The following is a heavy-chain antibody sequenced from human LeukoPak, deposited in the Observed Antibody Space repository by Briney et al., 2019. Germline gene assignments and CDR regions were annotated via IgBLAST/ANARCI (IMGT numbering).Heavy chain of an antibody. CDR1: GGSISSYY. Sequence: SETLSLTCTVSGGSISSYYWSWIRQPPGKGLEWIGYIYYSGSTNYNPSLKSRVTISVDTSKNQLSLKLSSVTAADTAVYYCARRAWLAAFDIWGQGTMVTVSS. D-gene: IGHD6-19*01. CDR2: IYYSGST. J-gene: IGHJ3*02. CDR3: ARRAWLAAFDI. V-gene: IGHV4-59*08.